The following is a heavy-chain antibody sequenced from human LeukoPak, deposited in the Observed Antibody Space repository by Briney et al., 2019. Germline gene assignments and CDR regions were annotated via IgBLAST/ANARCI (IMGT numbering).Heavy chain of an antibody. D-gene: IGHD2-15*01. Sequence: GSSVKVSCKASGGTFSSYAISWVRQAPGQGLEWMGWISSSNGKTNYAQILQGRVTMTTDTPTSTAYMELRSLRSDDTAVYYCARGGGSTVNGMDVWGQGTTVTVSS. CDR2: ISSSNGKT. V-gene: IGHV1-18*01. J-gene: IGHJ6*02. CDR1: GGTFSSYA. CDR3: ARGGGSTVNGMDV.